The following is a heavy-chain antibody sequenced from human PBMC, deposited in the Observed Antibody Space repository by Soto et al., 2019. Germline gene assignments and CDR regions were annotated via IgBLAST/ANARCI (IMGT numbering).Heavy chain of an antibody. V-gene: IGHV3-30-3*01. J-gene: IGHJ4*02. Sequence: QVQLVESGGGVVQPGRSLRLSCAASGFTFSSYAMHWVRQAPGKGLEWVAVISYDGSNKYYADSVKGRFTISRDNSKNTLYLQMNSLRAEDTAVYYCVRPWAAAGTTPDYWGQGTLVTVSS. D-gene: IGHD6-13*01. CDR3: VRPWAAAGTTPDY. CDR2: ISYDGSNK. CDR1: GFTFSSYA.